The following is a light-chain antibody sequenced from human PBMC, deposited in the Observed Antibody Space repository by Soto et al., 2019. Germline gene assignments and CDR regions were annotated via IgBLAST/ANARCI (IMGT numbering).Light chain of an antibody. Sequence: QSALTQPRSVSGSPGQSVTISCTGTSSDVGGYNCVSWYQQHPGKAPQLIIYDVTQRPSGVPDRFSGSKSGNTASLSISGLQDEDEADYYCCSHSASYTFVFGTGTKVTV. CDR2: DVT. V-gene: IGLV2-11*01. CDR3: CSHSASYTFV. J-gene: IGLJ1*01. CDR1: SSDVGGYNC.